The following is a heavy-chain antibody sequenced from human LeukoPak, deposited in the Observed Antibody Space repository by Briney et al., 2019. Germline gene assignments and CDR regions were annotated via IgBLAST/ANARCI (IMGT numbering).Heavy chain of an antibody. J-gene: IGHJ4*02. V-gene: IGHV3-23*01. D-gene: IGHD3-22*01. CDR1: GFTFSTYG. CDR2: ISGSGGST. Sequence: GRSLRLSCAASGFTFSTYGMHWVRQAPGKGLEWVSAISGSGGSTYYAESVKGRFTISRDNSKNTLYLQMNSLRAEDTAVYYCAKRGLDNSAYFDYWGQGTLVTVSS. CDR3: AKRGLDNSAYFDY.